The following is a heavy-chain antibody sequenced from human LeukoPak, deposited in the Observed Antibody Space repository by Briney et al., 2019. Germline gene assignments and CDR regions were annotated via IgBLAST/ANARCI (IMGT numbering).Heavy chain of an antibody. CDR3: ARVGRWLQVADS. Sequence: SETLSLTCTVSGGFSSSYCWSWIRQPPGKGLEWIGYICYSGSTDYNPSLKSRITISIDMSKNQFSLKLTSVTAADTAVYYCARVGRWLQVADSWGQGTLVTVSS. D-gene: IGHD5-24*01. CDR1: GGFSSSYC. J-gene: IGHJ4*02. V-gene: IGHV4-59*01. CDR2: ICYSGST.